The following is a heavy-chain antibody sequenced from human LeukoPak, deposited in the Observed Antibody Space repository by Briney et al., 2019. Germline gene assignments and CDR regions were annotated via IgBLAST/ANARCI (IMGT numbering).Heavy chain of an antibody. D-gene: IGHD3-22*01. CDR2: IIAIFRTA. J-gene: IGHJ4*02. CDR3: ARHSGYHSTTHLDY. Sequence: SVKVSCKTSGGTFNSYAISWVRQAPGQGLEWMGGIIAIFRTANYAQKFQGRVTITADEFMSTVYMELSSLRSEDPAVYYCARHSGYHSTTHLDYWGQGTLVTVSS. V-gene: IGHV1-69*13. CDR1: GGTFNSYA.